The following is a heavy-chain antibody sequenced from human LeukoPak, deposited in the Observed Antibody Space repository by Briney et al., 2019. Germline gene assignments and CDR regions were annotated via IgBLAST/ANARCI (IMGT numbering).Heavy chain of an antibody. CDR2: IYYSGST. CDR1: GGSISSGTYY. D-gene: IGHD3-10*01. Sequence: PSETLSLTCTVSGGSISSGTYYWGWIRQPPGKGLEWIASIYYSGSTYYNPSLKSRVTISVDTSKNQFSLKLSSVTVADTAVYYCARQGQGGYYYGSGSHTAEVRWFDPWGQGTLVTVSS. V-gene: IGHV4-39*01. CDR3: ARQGQGGYYYGSGSHTAEVRWFDP. J-gene: IGHJ5*02.